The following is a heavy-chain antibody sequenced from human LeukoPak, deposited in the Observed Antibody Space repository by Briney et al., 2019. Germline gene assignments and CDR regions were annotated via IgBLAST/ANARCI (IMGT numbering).Heavy chain of an antibody. Sequence: PGGSLRLSCAAPGFTVSSNYMSWVRQAPGKGLEWVSVIYSGGSTYYADSVKGRFTISRDNPKNTLYLQMNSLRAEDTAVYYCAREYRGEYYFAYWGQGTLVTVSS. J-gene: IGHJ4*02. CDR2: IYSGGST. V-gene: IGHV3-66*01. CDR1: GFTVSSNY. CDR3: AREYRGEYYFAY. D-gene: IGHD3-10*01.